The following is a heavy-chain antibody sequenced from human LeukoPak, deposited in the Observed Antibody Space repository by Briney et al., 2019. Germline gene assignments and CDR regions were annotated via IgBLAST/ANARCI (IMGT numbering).Heavy chain of an antibody. V-gene: IGHV3-30*02. J-gene: IGHJ3*02. D-gene: IGHD5-12*01. CDR3: ARVGSGYDPHDAFDI. CDR1: GFTFSNYG. Sequence: GGSLRLSCAASGFTFSNYGMHWVRQAPGKGLEWVAFIRYDGSNKYYADSVKGRFTISRDNSKNTLYLQMNSLRAEDTAVYYCARVGSGYDPHDAFDIWGQGTMVTVSS. CDR2: IRYDGSNK.